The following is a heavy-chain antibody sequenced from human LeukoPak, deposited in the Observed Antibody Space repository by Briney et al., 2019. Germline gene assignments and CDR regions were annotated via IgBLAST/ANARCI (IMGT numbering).Heavy chain of an antibody. CDR2: IIPIFGTA. CDR3: ARDFEDCSGGSCLCYFDY. Sequence: SSVKVSCKASGGTFSSYAISWVRQAPGQGLEWMGRIIPIFGTANYAQKFQGRVTITTDESTSTAYMELSSLRSEDTAVYYCARDFEDCSGGSCLCYFDYWGQGTLVTVSS. D-gene: IGHD2-15*01. J-gene: IGHJ4*02. CDR1: GGTFSSYA. V-gene: IGHV1-69*05.